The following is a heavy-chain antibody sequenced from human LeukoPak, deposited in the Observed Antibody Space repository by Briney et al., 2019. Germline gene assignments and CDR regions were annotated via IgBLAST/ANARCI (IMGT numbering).Heavy chain of an antibody. CDR2: IPSSGSTI. V-gene: IGHV3-48*01. Sequence: GGALRLSCSASGFNFGTYGMNWVRQAPGKGLEWISYIPSSGSTIYYADSVQGRFTISRDNAKKLLYLRMNSLTAEDTAVYYCARLYHDILGMPFDIWGQGTMVTVSS. D-gene: IGHD3-9*01. J-gene: IGHJ3*02. CDR1: GFNFGTYG. CDR3: ARLYHDILGMPFDI.